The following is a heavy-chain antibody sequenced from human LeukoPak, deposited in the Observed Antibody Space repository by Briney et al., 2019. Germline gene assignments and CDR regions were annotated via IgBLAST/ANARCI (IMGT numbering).Heavy chain of an antibody. Sequence: GGSLRLSCAASGFTFSNYGMHWVRQAPGKGLEWVAVISYDGSNKQYVDSVKGRFTISRDNSKNTLYLQMNSLRAEDTAAYFCAKGPVDTAMVYYFDYWGQGTLSPSPQ. CDR3: AKGPVDTAMVYYFDY. CDR1: GFTFSNYG. V-gene: IGHV3-30*18. D-gene: IGHD5-18*01. CDR2: ISYDGSNK. J-gene: IGHJ4*02.